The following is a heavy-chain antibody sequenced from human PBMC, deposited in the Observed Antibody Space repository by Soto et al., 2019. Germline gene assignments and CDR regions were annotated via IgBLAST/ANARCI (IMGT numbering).Heavy chain of an antibody. CDR1: GGSISSYY. CDR2: IYYSGST. CDR3: ARMYTAMEYYSYGMDV. D-gene: IGHD5-18*01. Sequence: QVQLQESGPGLVKPSETLSLTCTVSGGSISSYYWSWIRQPPGKGLEWIGYIYYSGSTNYNPSIMNRVTISVDTSKNLFSMQLRSVTAEDKDVYYCARMYTAMEYYSYGMDVWGKGNTVTVSS. V-gene: IGHV4-59*01. J-gene: IGHJ6*04.